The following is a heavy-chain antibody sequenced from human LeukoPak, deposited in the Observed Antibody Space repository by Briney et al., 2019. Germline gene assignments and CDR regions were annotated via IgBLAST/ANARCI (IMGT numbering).Heavy chain of an antibody. CDR3: ARATSNSYNWFDP. J-gene: IGHJ5*02. CDR2: IYYSGST. CDR1: GGSISSGDYY. D-gene: IGHD6-6*01. V-gene: IGHV4-30-4*08. Sequence: SETLSLTCTVSGGSISSGDYYWSWIRQPPGKGLEWIGYIYYSGSTYYSPSLKSRVTISVDTSKNQFSLKLSSVTAADTAVYYCARATSNSYNWFDPWGQGTLVTVSS.